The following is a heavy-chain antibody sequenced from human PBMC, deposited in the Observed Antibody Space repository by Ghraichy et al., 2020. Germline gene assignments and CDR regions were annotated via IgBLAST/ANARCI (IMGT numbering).Heavy chain of an antibody. CDR2: IFHTGST. CDR3: ARHVGVPRTRGFDY. J-gene: IGHJ4*02. D-gene: IGHD2-2*01. V-gene: IGHV4-4*02. Sequence: SETLSLTCAVSGGSIDTSHWWSWVRQPPGKGLEWIGEIFHTGSTNSNPSLKSRVTISMDMSKNQLSLDLTSVTAADTAVYYCARHVGVPRTRGFDYWGLGVLVSVSS. CDR1: GGSIDTSHW.